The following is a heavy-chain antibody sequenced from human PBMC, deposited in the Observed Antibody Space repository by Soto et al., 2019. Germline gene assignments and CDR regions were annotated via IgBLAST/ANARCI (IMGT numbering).Heavy chain of an antibody. CDR1: GGSIISGGCS. Sequence: ASETLSLTCAVSGGSIISGGCSWSWIRQPPGKGLEWIGYIYSGTTHYNPSLESRVTIAMDRSKNQVSLSLKSVTAADTAVYYCAREDSGAFFDFWGQGTMVTVYS. CDR3: AREDSGAFFDF. CDR2: IYSGTT. D-gene: IGHD2-15*01. V-gene: IGHV4-30-2*01. J-gene: IGHJ4*02.